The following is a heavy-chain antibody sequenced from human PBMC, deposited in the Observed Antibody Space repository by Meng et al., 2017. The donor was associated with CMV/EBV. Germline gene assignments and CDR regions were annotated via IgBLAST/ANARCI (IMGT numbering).Heavy chain of an antibody. V-gene: IGHV3-21*01. J-gene: IGHJ6*02. CDR2: ISSSSSYI. CDR3: ARSTKVVVPAAIHYYYGMDV. D-gene: IGHD2-2*01. CDR1: GFTFSSYE. Sequence: GGSLRLSCAASGFTFSSYEMNWVRQAPGKGLEWVSSISSSSSYIYYADSVKGRFTISRDNAKNSLYLQMNSLRAEDTAVYYCARSTKVVVPAAIHYYYGMDVWGQGTTVTVSS.